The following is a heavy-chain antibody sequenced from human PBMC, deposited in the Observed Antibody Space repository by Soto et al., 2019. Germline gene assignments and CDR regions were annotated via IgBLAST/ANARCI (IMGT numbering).Heavy chain of an antibody. V-gene: IGHV3-23*01. CDR1: GFTFSSYV. Sequence: EVQMLESGVGLVQPGGSLRLSCAASGFTFSSYVMSWVRQAPGKGLEWVSAISGSGGSTYYADSVKGRFTISRDNSKNTLYLQMNSLRAEDTAVYYCARPTTVIYFDYWGQGTLVTVSS. D-gene: IGHD4-17*01. CDR2: ISGSGGST. J-gene: IGHJ4*02. CDR3: ARPTTVIYFDY.